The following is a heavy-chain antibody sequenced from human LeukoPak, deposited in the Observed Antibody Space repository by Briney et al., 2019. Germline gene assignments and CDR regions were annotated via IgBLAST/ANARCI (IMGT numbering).Heavy chain of an antibody. Sequence: SETLSLTCSVSGGSISSYYWSWIRQPAGKGLEWIGRVHRSGDTNYNPSLKSRLTMSVETSKNQISLRLRSVSAADTAVYYCARGAPGGNDYGDYWGQGTLVTVSS. V-gene: IGHV4-4*07. CDR2: VHRSGDT. CDR1: GGSISSYY. CDR3: ARGAPGGNDYGDY. J-gene: IGHJ4*02.